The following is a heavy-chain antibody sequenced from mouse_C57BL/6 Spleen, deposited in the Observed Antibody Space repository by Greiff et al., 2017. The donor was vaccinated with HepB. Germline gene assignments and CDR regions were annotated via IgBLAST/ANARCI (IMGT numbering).Heavy chain of an antibody. CDR2: ISDGGSYT. CDR1: GFTFSSYA. D-gene: IGHD2-3*01. Sequence: EVKLVESGGGLVKPGGSLKLSCAASGFTFSSYAMSWVRQTPEKRLEWVATISDGGSYTYYPDNVKGRFTISRDNAKNNPYLQMSHLKSEDAAMYYCARAGGYDGYAWFAYWGQGTLVTVSA. V-gene: IGHV5-4*03. J-gene: IGHJ3*01. CDR3: ARAGGYDGYAWFAY.